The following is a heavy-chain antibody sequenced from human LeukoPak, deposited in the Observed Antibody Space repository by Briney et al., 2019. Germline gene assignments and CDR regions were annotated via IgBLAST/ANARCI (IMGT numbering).Heavy chain of an antibody. CDR3: AELPAAGRDFDY. Sequence: GASVKISCKASGYTFTDYYMHWVQQAPGKGLEWMGRVDPEDGETIYAEKFQGRVTITADTSTDTAYMELSSLRSEDTAVYYCAELPAAGRDFDYWGQGTLVTVSS. V-gene: IGHV1-69-2*01. CDR2: VDPEDGET. J-gene: IGHJ4*02. CDR1: GYTFTDYY. D-gene: IGHD6-13*01.